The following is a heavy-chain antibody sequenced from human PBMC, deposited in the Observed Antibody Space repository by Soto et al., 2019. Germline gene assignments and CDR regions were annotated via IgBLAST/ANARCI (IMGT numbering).Heavy chain of an antibody. CDR2: VIPSIESP. Sequence: QVQLVQSGAEVKKPGSSVQVSCKASGGTFTTYSFIWVRQAPGQGLEWLGSVIPSIESPNYAQKFQGRVTTSADESRGTAFLELSSLRYDDTAVYVCARGSEEWSNRGMLDSWGQRTLVTVPS. CDR1: GGTFTTYS. D-gene: IGHD3-3*01. V-gene: IGHV1-69*18. CDR3: ARGSEEWSNRGMLDS. J-gene: IGHJ5*01.